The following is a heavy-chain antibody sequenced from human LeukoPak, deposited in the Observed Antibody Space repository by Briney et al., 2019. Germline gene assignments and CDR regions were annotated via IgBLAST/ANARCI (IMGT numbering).Heavy chain of an antibody. CDR1: GGSISSSSYY. V-gene: IGHV4-39*01. CDR2: IYYSGST. J-gene: IGHJ3*02. CDR3: ARHGISSGYSLLDI. D-gene: IGHD3-22*01. Sequence: PSETLSLTCTVSGGSISSSSYYWGWIRQPPGKGLEWIGSIYYSGSTYYNPSLKSRVTMSVDTSKNQFSLMLSSVTAADTAVYYCARHGISSGYSLLDIWGQGTMVTVFS.